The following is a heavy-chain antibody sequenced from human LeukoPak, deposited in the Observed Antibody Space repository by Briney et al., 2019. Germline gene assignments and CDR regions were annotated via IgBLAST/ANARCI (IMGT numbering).Heavy chain of an antibody. Sequence: PSETLSLTCTVSGGSISSSSYYWGWIRQPPGKGLEWIGSIYYSGSTYYNPSLKSRVTISVDTSKNQFSLKLSSVTAADTAVYYCARDIRLFDYWGQGTLVTVSS. D-gene: IGHD2-21*01. CDR2: IYYSGST. CDR1: GGSISSSSYY. V-gene: IGHV4-39*07. J-gene: IGHJ4*02. CDR3: ARDIRLFDY.